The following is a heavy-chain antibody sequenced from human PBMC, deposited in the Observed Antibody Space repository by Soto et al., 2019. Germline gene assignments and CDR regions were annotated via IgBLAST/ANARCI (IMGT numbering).Heavy chain of an antibody. Sequence: GGSLRLSCAASGFTFSSYGMHWVRQAPGKGLEWVAVIWYDGSNKYYADSVKGRFTISRDNSKNTLYLQMNSLRAEDTAVYYCARAGDIVATILTYFDYWGQGTLVTVSS. CDR1: GFTFSSYG. J-gene: IGHJ4*02. CDR3: ARAGDIVATILTYFDY. CDR2: IWYDGSNK. D-gene: IGHD5-12*01. V-gene: IGHV3-33*01.